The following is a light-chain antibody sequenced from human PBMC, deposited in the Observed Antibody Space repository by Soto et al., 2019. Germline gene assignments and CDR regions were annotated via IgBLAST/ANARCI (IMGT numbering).Light chain of an antibody. CDR1: QSVGTN. V-gene: IGKV3-15*01. CDR3: QQYLQWPRT. CDR2: GAS. J-gene: IGKJ1*01. Sequence: EIVMTQSPATLFLSPGQRATLSCRASQSVGTNLAWYQQQPGQAPRLLIYGASTRATGIPARFSASGSGTDFTLTISSLYSEDFAVYYCQQYLQWPRTFGQGTKVDIK.